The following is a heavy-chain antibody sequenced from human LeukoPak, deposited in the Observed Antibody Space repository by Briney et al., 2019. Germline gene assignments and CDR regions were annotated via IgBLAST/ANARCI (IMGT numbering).Heavy chain of an antibody. J-gene: IGHJ4*02. Sequence: GGSLRLSCVASGFTFSTYKMTWVRQAPGKGLEWVANINQDASEKTYLDSVKGRFTISRDNAKNSLYLQMNSLRVEDTAVYYCARAIPYNDNYIWYFDSWGQGTLVTVSS. CDR1: GFTFSTYK. D-gene: IGHD2-21*01. CDR3: ARAIPYNDNYIWYFDS. V-gene: IGHV3-7*01. CDR2: INQDASEK.